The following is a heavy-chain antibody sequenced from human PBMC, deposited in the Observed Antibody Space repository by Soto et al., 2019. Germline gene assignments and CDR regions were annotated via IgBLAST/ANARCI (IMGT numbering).Heavy chain of an antibody. CDR2: IYQTGRT. V-gene: IGHV4-30-2*01. J-gene: IGHJ6*02. CDR1: GGSISTSDYS. D-gene: IGHD3-3*01. CDR3: AREMTIFGVAPGGGVDV. Sequence: QLQLQESGSGLVQPSQTLSLTCTASGGSISTSDYSWTWIRQPPGGGLEWIGSIYQTGRTYVIPSPTSRVTMSLDKSKNQFSLNLTSVTAADTALYYCAREMTIFGVAPGGGVDVWGQGTTVTVSS.